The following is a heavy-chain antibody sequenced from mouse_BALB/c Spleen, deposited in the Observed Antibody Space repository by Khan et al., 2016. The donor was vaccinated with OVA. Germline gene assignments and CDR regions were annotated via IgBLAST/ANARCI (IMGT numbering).Heavy chain of an antibody. Sequence: EVQLVESGPDLVKPSRSLSLTCTVTGYSITSGYSWHWIRQFPGNKLEWMGYIYYSGKTNYNPSLKSRISITRDTSKNQFFLQLNSVTTEDTATYYCARSGTTVVAYWYFDVWGAGTTVTVSS. J-gene: IGHJ1*01. CDR2: IYYSGKT. D-gene: IGHD1-1*01. V-gene: IGHV3-1*02. CDR3: ARSGTTVVAYWYFDV. CDR1: GYSITSGYS.